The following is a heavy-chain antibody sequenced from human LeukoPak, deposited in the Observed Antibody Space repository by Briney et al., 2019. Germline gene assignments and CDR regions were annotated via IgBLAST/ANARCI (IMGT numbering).Heavy chain of an antibody. CDR2: IYHSRST. V-gene: IGHV4-38-2*01. CDR1: GYTISSCYY. CDR3: ARLPQYSRGPFDY. D-gene: IGHD5-18*01. Sequence: PSETLSLTCAVSGYTISSCYYWGCIRQPPGKGLEWIGSIYHSRSTYYNPSLKSRVTISVDTSKNQFSLKLSSVTAADTAVYYCARLPQYSRGPFDYWGQGTLVTVSS. J-gene: IGHJ4*02.